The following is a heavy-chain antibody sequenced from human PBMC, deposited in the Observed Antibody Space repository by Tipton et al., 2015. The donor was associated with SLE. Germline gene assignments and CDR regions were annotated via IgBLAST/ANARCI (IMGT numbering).Heavy chain of an antibody. CDR3: AREGGSSWYWYFDL. J-gene: IGHJ2*01. D-gene: IGHD6-13*01. CDR1: GGSISSSSYY. Sequence: TLSLTCTVSGGSISSSSYYWGWIRQPPGKGLEWIGSIYYSGSTYYNPSLKSRVTISVDTSKNQFSLKLSSVTAADTAVYYCAREGGSSWYWYFDLWGRGTLVSVSS. V-gene: IGHV4-39*07. CDR2: IYYSGST.